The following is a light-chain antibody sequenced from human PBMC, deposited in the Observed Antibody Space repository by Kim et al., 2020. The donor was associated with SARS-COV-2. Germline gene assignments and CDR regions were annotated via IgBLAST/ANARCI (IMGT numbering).Light chain of an antibody. CDR3: QQYGSSPRT. CDR2: GAS. Sequence: EIVLTQSPGTLSLSPRERATLSCRASQSVSTNYLAWYQQKPGQAPRLLIYGASTRATGIPDRFSGSGSGTDFTLTINRLEPEDFAVYYCQQYGSSPRTFGQGTKVEIK. J-gene: IGKJ1*01. V-gene: IGKV3-20*01. CDR1: QSVSTNY.